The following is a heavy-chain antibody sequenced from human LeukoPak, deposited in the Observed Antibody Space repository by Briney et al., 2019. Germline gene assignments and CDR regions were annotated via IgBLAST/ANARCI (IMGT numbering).Heavy chain of an antibody. D-gene: IGHD3-3*01. CDR1: GGSISSSSYY. CDR3: ASWADAEVTIFGVVTYLHAFDI. J-gene: IGHJ3*02. Sequence: SETLSLTCTVSGGSISSSSYYWGWIRQPPGKGLEWIGSIYYSGSTYYNPSLKSRVTISVDTSKNQFSLKLSSVTAADTAVYYCASWADAEVTIFGVVTYLHAFDIWGQGTMVTVSS. V-gene: IGHV4-39*01. CDR2: IYYSGST.